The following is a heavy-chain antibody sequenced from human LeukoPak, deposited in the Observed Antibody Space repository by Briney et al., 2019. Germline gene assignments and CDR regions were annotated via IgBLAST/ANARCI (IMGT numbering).Heavy chain of an antibody. J-gene: IGHJ4*02. CDR1: GFTFDDHT. D-gene: IGHD6-19*01. CDR3: AKDSNSEAGTGFFDS. V-gene: IGHV3-43*01. CDR2: ISWDGGGT. Sequence: GGSLRLSCAAPGFTFDDHTMHWVRQAPGKGLEWVSPISWDGGGTFYADSVKGRFTISRDNSKNSLYLQMNSLRAEDTALYYCAKDSNSEAGTGFFDSWGQGTLVTVSS.